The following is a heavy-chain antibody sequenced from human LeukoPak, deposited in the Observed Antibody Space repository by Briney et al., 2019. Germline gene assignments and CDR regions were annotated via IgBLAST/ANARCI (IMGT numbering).Heavy chain of an antibody. Sequence: PGGSLRLSCEASGFTFSDYCMDWVRQAPGKGLEWVARSKNKGNNCITEYAASVKGRFITSRDDSKNSLYLQINSLKTEDTAVYYCARPCINGYSAFDIWGQGAMLTVSS. CDR2: SKNKGNNCIT. CDR3: ARPCINGYSAFDI. V-gene: IGHV3-72*01. CDR1: GFTFSDYC. D-gene: IGHD2-8*01. J-gene: IGHJ3*02.